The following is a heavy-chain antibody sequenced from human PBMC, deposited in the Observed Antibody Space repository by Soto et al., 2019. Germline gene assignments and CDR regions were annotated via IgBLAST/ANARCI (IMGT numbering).Heavy chain of an antibody. J-gene: IGHJ3*02. D-gene: IGHD1-26*01. V-gene: IGHV3-33*01. Sequence: QPGGSLRLSCAASGFTFSSYGMHWVRQAPGKGLEWVAVIWYDGSNKYYADSVKGRFTISRDNSKNTLYLQMNSLRAEDTAVYYCARDGPPYSGSYYALGAFDIWGQGTMVTVSS. CDR2: IWYDGSNK. CDR1: GFTFSSYG. CDR3: ARDGPPYSGSYYALGAFDI.